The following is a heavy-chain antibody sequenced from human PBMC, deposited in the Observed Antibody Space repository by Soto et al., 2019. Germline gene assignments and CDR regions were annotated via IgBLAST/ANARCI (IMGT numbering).Heavy chain of an antibody. CDR1: SDSISSYY. D-gene: IGHD6-13*01. CDR3: ARGTSWQLPFDY. V-gene: IGHV4-59*01. Sequence: SETLSLTCTVSSDSISSYYWSWIRQPLGKRLEWIGYTSYSGSTDYNPSLKSRVTISGDTSKNQFSLKVSSVTAADTAVYYCARGTSWQLPFDYWGQGTLVTVSS. CDR2: TSYSGST. J-gene: IGHJ4*02.